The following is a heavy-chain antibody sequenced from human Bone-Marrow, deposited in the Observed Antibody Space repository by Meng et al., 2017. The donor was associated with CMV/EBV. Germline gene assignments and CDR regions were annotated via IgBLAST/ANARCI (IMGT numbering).Heavy chain of an antibody. V-gene: IGHV4-34*01. CDR3: ARGRIAARPSKYYYYYYGMDV. J-gene: IGHJ6*02. CDR2: INHSGST. D-gene: IGHD6-6*01. Sequence: GSLRLCCAVYGGSFSGYYWSWIRQPPGKGLEWIGEINHSGSTNYNPSLKSRVTISVDTSKNQFSLKLSSVTAADTAVYYCARGRIAARPSKYYYYYYGMDVWGQGTTVTVSS. CDR1: GGSFSGYY.